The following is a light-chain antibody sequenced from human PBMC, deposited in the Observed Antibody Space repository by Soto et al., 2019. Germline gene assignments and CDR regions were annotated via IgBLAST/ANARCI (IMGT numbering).Light chain of an antibody. CDR2: GSS. Sequence: EVVLTQSPGTLSLSPGERGTLYCRASQIVSSTYLAWYQQKPGQTPRLLIYGSSRRATGIPDRFSGSASGTDFTLTISRLEPEDFALYYCQQYGTSPRTFGQGTKLEIK. CDR3: QQYGTSPRT. J-gene: IGKJ2*01. CDR1: QIVSSTY. V-gene: IGKV3-20*01.